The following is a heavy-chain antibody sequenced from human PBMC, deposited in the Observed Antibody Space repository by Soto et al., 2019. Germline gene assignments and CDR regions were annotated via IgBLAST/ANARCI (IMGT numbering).Heavy chain of an antibody. CDR2: IYWDDDK. Sequence: KESGPTLVKPTQTLTLTCTFSGFSLSTSGVGVGWIRQPPGKALEWLALIYWDDDKRYSPSLKSRLTITKDTSKNQVVLTMTNMDPVDTATYYCARSEYYYDSSGYAQRNYYFDYWGQGTLVTVSS. V-gene: IGHV2-5*02. CDR1: GFSLSTSGVG. CDR3: ARSEYYYDSSGYAQRNYYFDY. D-gene: IGHD3-22*01. J-gene: IGHJ4*02.